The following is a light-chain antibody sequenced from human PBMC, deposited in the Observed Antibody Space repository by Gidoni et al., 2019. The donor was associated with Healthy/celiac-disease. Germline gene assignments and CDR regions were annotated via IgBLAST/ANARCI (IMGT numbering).Light chain of an antibody. Sequence: VLTQSPGTLSLSPGERATPSCRASQSVSSSYLAWYQQKPGQAPRLLIYGASSRATGIPDRFSGSGSGTDFTLTISRLEPEDFAVYYCQQYGSSPRTFGQXTKVEIK. J-gene: IGKJ1*01. CDR2: GAS. CDR1: QSVSSSY. CDR3: QQYGSSPRT. V-gene: IGKV3-20*01.